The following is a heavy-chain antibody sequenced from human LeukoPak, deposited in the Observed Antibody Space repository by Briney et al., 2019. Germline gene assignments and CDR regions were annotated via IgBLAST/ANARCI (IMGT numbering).Heavy chain of an antibody. CDR1: GFTFSSYS. V-gene: IGHV3-21*01. J-gene: IGHJ3*02. D-gene: IGHD1-26*01. Sequence: GGSLRLSCAASGFTFSSYSMNWVRQAPGKGLEWVSSISSSSSYIYYADSVKGRFTISRDNAKNSLYLQMNSLRAEDTAVYYCARDRLEWELTGTDDAFDIWGQGTMVTVSS. CDR3: ARDRLEWELTGTDDAFDI. CDR2: ISSSSSYI.